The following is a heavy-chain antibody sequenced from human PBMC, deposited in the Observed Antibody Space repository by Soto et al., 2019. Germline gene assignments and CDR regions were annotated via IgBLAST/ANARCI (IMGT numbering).Heavy chain of an antibody. CDR1: GGSIDYYY. D-gene: IGHD2-2*01. J-gene: IGHJ6*02. CDR3: ARDSTTWFPYYGIDV. CDR2: VSDSGRT. V-gene: IGHV4-59*01. Sequence: TLSLTCAVSGGSIDYYYWSWIRQPPGKGLEWIGDVSDSGRTNYNPSLRSRVTISVDTSKNQFSLRLNSVTAADTAVYYCARDSTTWFPYYGIDVWGQGTTVTVSS.